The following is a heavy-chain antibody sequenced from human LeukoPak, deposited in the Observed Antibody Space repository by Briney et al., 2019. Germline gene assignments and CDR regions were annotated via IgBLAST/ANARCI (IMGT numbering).Heavy chain of an antibody. CDR3: ARDREYCSGGSCYVGDY. J-gene: IGHJ4*02. Sequence: GASVKVSCKASGYTFTGYYMHWVRQAPGQGLEWMGWINPNSGGTNYAQKFQGRVTMTRDTSISTAYMELSSLRSEDTAVYYCARDREYCSGGSCYVGDYWGQGTLVTVSS. D-gene: IGHD2-15*01. CDR2: INPNSGGT. CDR1: GYTFTGYY. V-gene: IGHV1-2*02.